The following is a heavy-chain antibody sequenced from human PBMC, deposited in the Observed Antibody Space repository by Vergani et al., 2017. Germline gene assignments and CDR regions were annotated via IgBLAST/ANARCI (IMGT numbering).Heavy chain of an antibody. CDR2: IIPIIRLA. Sequence: QVHLVQSGAEVKKPGASVKVSCQTSGYTFSAYYIHWVRQAPGQGLEWMGRIIPIIRLATSAQKFQDRVKITGDTSTNTVYMEMNNLRSEDTAVYYCARVSPGDNSGWEPFDYWGQGTLVTVSS. D-gene: IGHD6-19*01. J-gene: IGHJ4*02. CDR1: GYTFSAYY. V-gene: IGHV1-69*04. CDR3: ARVSPGDNSGWEPFDY.